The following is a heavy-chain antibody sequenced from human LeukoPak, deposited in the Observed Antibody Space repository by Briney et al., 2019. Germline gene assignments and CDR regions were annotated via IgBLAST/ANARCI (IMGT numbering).Heavy chain of an antibody. CDR2: ISSSGSTI. J-gene: IGHJ4*02. D-gene: IGHD6-13*01. V-gene: IGHV3-48*03. CDR3: ARDAVLRNIAAAGYFDY. CDR1: GFTFSSYE. Sequence: GGSLRLSCAASGFTFSSYEMNWVRQAPGKGLEWVSYISSSGSTIYYADSVKGRFTISRDNAKNSLYLQMNSLRAEDTALYYCARDAVLRNIAAAGYFDYWGQGTLVTVSS.